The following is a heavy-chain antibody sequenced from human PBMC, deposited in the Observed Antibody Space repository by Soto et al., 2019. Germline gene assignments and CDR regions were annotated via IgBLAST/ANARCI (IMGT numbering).Heavy chain of an antibody. CDR3: ARGYYGPFDS. D-gene: IGHD3-22*01. Sequence: EVQLVESGGGLVQPGGSLTLSCAASGFSVSSNYINWVRQAPGKGLEWVSVIYSGGTTYYADSVKGRFTISRHDSNNTVFLQLNSLRPEDTAVYYCARGYYGPFDSWGQGTLVTVSS. CDR1: GFSVSSNY. J-gene: IGHJ4*02. CDR2: IYSGGTT. V-gene: IGHV3-53*04.